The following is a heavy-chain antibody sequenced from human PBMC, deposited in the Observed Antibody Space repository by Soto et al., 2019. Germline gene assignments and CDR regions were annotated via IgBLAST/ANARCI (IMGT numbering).Heavy chain of an antibody. CDR1: GFTFSSYA. Sequence: EVQLLESGGGLVQPGGSLRLSCATSGFTFSSYAMTWVRQAPGKGLEWVSSITNSGGNTYYTDSVKGRFTISRDNSKNTLSLQMNSLRAEDTAVYYCARPPPNYGMEVWGPGTTVTVSS. CDR2: ITNSGGNT. CDR3: ARPPPNYGMEV. V-gene: IGHV3-23*01. J-gene: IGHJ6*02.